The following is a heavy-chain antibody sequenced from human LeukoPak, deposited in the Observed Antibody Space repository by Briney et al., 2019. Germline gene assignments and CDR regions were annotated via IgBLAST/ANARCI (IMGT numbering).Heavy chain of an antibody. V-gene: IGHV3-74*01. Sequence: GGCLRLSCAASGFTFSTSWIHWVRQAPGKGRVWVSRINLGGTTTSYADSVKGRFTISRDNAKDTGCLQMNSLRAEDTAVYYCARGGRYGDYGYYYGMDVWGQGTTVTVSS. CDR2: INLGGTTT. J-gene: IGHJ6*02. CDR1: GFTFSTSW. CDR3: ARGGRYGDYGYYYGMDV. D-gene: IGHD4-17*01.